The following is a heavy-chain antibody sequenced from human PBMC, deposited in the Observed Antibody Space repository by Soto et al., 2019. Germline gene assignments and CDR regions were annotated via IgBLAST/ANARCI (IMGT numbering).Heavy chain of an antibody. CDR3: AREVPSRYFDL. D-gene: IGHD3-10*01. Sequence: QVRLQQWGAGLLKPSETLPLTCAVYGGSFSDYYWSWIRQPPGKGLEWIGEIYHSGSTNYNPSLKSRVTISVDTSKNQFSLKLNSVTAADTAVYYCAREVPSRYFDLWGRGTPVTVSS. V-gene: IGHV4-34*01. CDR2: IYHSGST. J-gene: IGHJ2*01. CDR1: GGSFSDYY.